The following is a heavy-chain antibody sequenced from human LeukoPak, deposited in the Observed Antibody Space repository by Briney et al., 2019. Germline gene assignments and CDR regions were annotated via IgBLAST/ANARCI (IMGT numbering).Heavy chain of an antibody. V-gene: IGHV4-59*08. CDR3: ARDHCNGGSCYSYEV. J-gene: IGHJ4*02. CDR2: IYYSGST. D-gene: IGHD2-15*01. CDR1: GGSISTYY. Sequence: PSETLSLTCTVSGGSISTYYWSWIRQPPGKGLEWIGYIYYSGSTNYNPSLKSRVTISVDTSKNQFSLKLSSVTAADTAVYYCARDHCNGGSCYSYEVWGQGTLVTVSS.